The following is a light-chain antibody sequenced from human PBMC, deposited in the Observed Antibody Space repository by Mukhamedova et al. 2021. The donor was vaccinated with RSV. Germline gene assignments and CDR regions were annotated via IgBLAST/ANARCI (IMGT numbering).Light chain of an antibody. Sequence: QSTWEPPRLLIYKISNRFSGVPDRFSGSGAGTDFTLKISRVEADDVGVYYCMQAPQFPHSFGQGTKVEIK. CDR3: MQAPQFPHS. V-gene: IGKV2-24*01. J-gene: IGKJ1*01. CDR2: KIS.